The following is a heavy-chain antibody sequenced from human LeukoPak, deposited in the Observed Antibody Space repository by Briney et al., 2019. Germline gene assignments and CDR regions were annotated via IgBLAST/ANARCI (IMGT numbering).Heavy chain of an antibody. CDR1: GGSFSGYY. V-gene: IGHV4-34*01. D-gene: IGHD6-19*01. J-gene: IGHJ4*02. CDR2: INHSGST. Sequence: SETLSLTCAVYGGSFSGYYWSWIRQPPGKGLEWIGEINHSGSTNYNPSLKSRVTISVDTSKNQFSLKLSSVTAADTAVYYCARSRVRWYSSGWHFDYWGQGTLVTVSS. CDR3: ARSRVRWYSSGWHFDY.